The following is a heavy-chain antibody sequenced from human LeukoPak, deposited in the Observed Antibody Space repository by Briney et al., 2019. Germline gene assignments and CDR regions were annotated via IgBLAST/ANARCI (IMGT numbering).Heavy chain of an antibody. CDR1: GGSFSGYY. CDR3: ARGRFKTTVDY. J-gene: IGHJ4*02. D-gene: IGHD1-1*01. CDR2: INHSGST. V-gene: IGHV4-34*01. Sequence: SETLSLTCAVYGGSFSGYYWSWIRQPPGKGLEWIGEINHSGSTNYNPSLKSRATISVDTSKNQFSLKLSSVTAADTAVYYCARGRFKTTVDYWGQGTLVTVSS.